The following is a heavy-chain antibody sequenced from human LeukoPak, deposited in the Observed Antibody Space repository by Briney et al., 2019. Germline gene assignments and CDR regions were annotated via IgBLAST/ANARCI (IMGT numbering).Heavy chain of an antibody. Sequence: GGSLRLSCAASGFTFSSYEMNWVRQAPGKGLEWVSYISSSGSTTYYADSVKGRFTISRDNSKNTLYLQMNSLRAEDTAVYYCAKGRHDYGGNSQGSFDYWGQGTLVTVSS. CDR1: GFTFSSYE. D-gene: IGHD4-23*01. V-gene: IGHV3-48*03. J-gene: IGHJ4*02. CDR3: AKGRHDYGGNSQGSFDY. CDR2: ISSSGSTT.